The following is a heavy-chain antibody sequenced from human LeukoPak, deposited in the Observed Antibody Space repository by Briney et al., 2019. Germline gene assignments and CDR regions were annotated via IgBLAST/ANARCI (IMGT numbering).Heavy chain of an antibody. D-gene: IGHD3-22*01. CDR2: ISGSGGST. V-gene: IGHV3-23*01. CDR1: GFTFSSYA. CDR3: ARENRITMIVVVISYYYGMDV. Sequence: GSLRLSCAASGFTFSSYAMSWVRQAPGKGLEWVSAISGSGGSTYYADSVKGRFTISRDNSKNTLYLQMNSLRAEDTAVYYCARENRITMIVVVISYYYGMDVWGQGTTVTVSS. J-gene: IGHJ6*02.